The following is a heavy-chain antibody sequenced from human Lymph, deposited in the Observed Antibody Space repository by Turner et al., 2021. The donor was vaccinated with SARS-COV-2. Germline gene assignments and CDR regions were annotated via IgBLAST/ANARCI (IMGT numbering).Heavy chain of an antibody. D-gene: IGHD1-26*01. CDR3: ARGAAGEWYFDL. J-gene: IGHJ2*01. CDR2: IWYDGSNK. V-gene: IGHV3-33*01. CDR1: GFTFSSSG. Sequence: QVQLVESGGGVVQPGRSLGLSCAASGFTFSSSGMYWVRQAPGKGLEWVAVIWYDGSNKYYADSVKGRFTISRDNSKNTLYLQMNSLRAEDTAVYYCARGAAGEWYFDLWGRGTLVTVSS.